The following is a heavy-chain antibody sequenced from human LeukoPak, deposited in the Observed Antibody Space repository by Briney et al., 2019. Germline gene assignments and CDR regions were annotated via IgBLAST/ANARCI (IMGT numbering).Heavy chain of an antibody. CDR3: TRDSGTYNWFDP. Sequence: GGSLRLSCAASGFTFSGSAIHWVRQSSGKGLEWVGQIDKKEKGYATATAYAASVKGRFTISRDGSINTAYLQMKSLKTEDTALYYCTRDSGTYNWFDPWGQGTLVTVSS. CDR1: GFTFSGSA. J-gene: IGHJ5*02. D-gene: IGHD1-26*01. V-gene: IGHV3-73*01. CDR2: IDKKEKGYATAT.